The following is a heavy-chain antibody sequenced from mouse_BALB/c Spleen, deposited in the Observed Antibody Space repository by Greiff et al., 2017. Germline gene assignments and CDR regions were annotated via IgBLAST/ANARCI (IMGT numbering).Heavy chain of an antibody. CDR2: ISSGGST. Sequence: DVKLVESGGGLVKPGGSLKLSCAASGFTFSSYAMSWVRQTPEKRLEWVASISSGGSTYYPDSVKGRFTISRDNARNILYLQMGSLRSEDTAMYYCARGYGSIFDYWGQGTTLTVSS. D-gene: IGHD1-1*01. V-gene: IGHV5-6-5*01. CDR3: ARGYGSIFDY. J-gene: IGHJ2*01. CDR1: GFTFSSYA.